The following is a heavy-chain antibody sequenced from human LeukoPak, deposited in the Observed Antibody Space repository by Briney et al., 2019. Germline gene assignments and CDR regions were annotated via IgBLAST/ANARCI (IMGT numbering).Heavy chain of an antibody. J-gene: IGHJ5*02. V-gene: IGHV4-30-4*08. D-gene: IGHD2-2*02. Sequence: SQTLSLTCTVSGGSISSGDYYWSWIRQPPGKGLEWIGYFYYSGSTYYNPSLKSRVTISVDTSKNQFSLKLSAVTAADTALYYCARGPLGYCSSTSCYSNWFDPWGQGTLVTVSS. CDR1: GGSISSGDYY. CDR2: FYYSGST. CDR3: ARGPLGYCSSTSCYSNWFDP.